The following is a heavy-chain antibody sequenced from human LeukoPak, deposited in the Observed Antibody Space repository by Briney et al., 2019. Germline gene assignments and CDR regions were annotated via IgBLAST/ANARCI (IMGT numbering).Heavy chain of an antibody. Sequence: GGSLRLSCAASGFNFRNYWMTWVRQAPGKGLEWVANINQDGSAKYYVGSVKGRFTISRDNANDSLYLQMNSLRVDDTAVYHCATDSFSISLISLAGADVSGQATIVTVYS. CDR1: GFNFRNYW. CDR2: INQDGSAK. J-gene: IGHJ3*01. V-gene: IGHV3-7*01. CDR3: ATDSFSISLISLAGADV. D-gene: IGHD6-19*01.